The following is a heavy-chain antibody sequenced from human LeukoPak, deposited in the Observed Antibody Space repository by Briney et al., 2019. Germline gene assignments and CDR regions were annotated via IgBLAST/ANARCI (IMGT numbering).Heavy chain of an antibody. V-gene: IGHV4-39*01. CDR3: ARHSSGWYDY. J-gene: IGHJ4*02. Sequence: SETLPLTCTVSGGSISSSSYYWGWIRQPPGKGLEWIGSIYYSGSTYYNPSLKSRVTISVDTSKNQFSLKLSSVTAADTAVYYCARHSSGWYDYWGQGTLVTVSS. CDR2: IYYSGST. CDR1: GGSISSSSYY. D-gene: IGHD6-19*01.